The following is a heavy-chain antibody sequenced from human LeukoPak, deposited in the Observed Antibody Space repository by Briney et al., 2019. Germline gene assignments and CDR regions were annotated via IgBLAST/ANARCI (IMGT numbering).Heavy chain of an antibody. V-gene: IGHV7-4-1*02. CDR3: ARDAATINFDY. CDR2: INIYTGNP. J-gene: IGHJ4*02. Sequence: AAVKVSCKASGYTFTGYSINWVRQAPGQGLEWMGWINIYTGNPTYAQGFTGRFVFSLDTSVSTAYLQISSLKAEDTAVYYCARDAATINFDYWGQGTLVTVSS. CDR1: GYTFTGYS. D-gene: IGHD5-24*01.